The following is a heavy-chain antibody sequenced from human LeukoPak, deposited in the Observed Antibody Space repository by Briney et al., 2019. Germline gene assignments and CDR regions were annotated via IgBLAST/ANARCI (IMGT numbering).Heavy chain of an antibody. CDR3: ARGRPHYDSNGHFPDFDY. CDR1: GFPFTEYI. J-gene: IGHJ4*02. CDR2: LWYDGTKT. D-gene: IGHD3-22*01. V-gene: IGHV3-33*01. Sequence: EGLLRLSCSSSGFPFTEYIMHWVRQTPDRGLEWVSLLWYDGTKTYSADSVKRRFTISRDNSKNALYLQMSSLRAEDTAVYYCARGRPHYDSNGHFPDFDYWGQGTLVTVSS.